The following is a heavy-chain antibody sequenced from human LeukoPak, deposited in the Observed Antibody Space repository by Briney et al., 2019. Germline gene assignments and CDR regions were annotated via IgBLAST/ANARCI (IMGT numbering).Heavy chain of an antibody. CDR2: IIPIFGTA. CDR1: GGTFSSYA. CDR3: ARFPLDIVVVPAAPYGMDV. J-gene: IGHJ6*02. Sequence: SVKVSRKASGGTFSSYAISWVRQAPGQGLEWMGGIIPIFGTANYAQKFQGRVTITADESTSTAYMELSSLRSEDTAVYYCARFPLDIVVVPAAPYGMDVWGQGTTVTVSS. D-gene: IGHD2-2*01. V-gene: IGHV1-69*13.